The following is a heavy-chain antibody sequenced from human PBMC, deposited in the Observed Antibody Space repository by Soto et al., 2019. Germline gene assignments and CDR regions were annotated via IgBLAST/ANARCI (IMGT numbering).Heavy chain of an antibody. V-gene: IGHV3-23*01. D-gene: IGHD2-15*01. J-gene: IGHJ4*01. CDR2: ISGSGGVT. CDR1: GFIFSNYA. CDR3: ARVPKGYCSGGSCYSRAQVGCDF. Sequence: GSLRLSCAASGFIFSNYAISWVRQAPAKGLERLSVISGSGGVTFYADSVKGRFTISRDNSKNTLYLEMNSLKTEDTAVYYCARVPKGYCSGGSCYSRAQVGCDFGDQGTLVTAPQ.